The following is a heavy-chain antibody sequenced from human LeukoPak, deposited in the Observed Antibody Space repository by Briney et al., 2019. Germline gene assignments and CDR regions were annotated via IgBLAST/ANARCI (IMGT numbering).Heavy chain of an antibody. Sequence: SETLSLTCTVSGGSISSSCYYWGWIRQPPGKGLEWIGSIYYSGSTYYNPSLKSRVTISVDTSKNQFSLKLSSVTAADTAVYYCARDRGEQQLAENWFDPWGQGTLVTVSS. J-gene: IGHJ5*02. CDR2: IYYSGST. CDR3: ARDRGEQQLAENWFDP. D-gene: IGHD6-13*01. CDR1: GGSISSSCYY. V-gene: IGHV4-39*07.